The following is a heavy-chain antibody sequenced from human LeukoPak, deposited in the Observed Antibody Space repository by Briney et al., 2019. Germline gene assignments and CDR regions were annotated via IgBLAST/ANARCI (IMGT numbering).Heavy chain of an antibody. CDR1: GYTLTELS. Sequence: ASVKVSCKVSGYTLTELSMHWVRQAPGIGLEWMGGFDPEDGETIYAQKFQGRVTMTEDTSTDTAYMELSSLRSEDTAVYYCATDNDSSGWYFPANWGQGTLVTVSS. D-gene: IGHD6-19*01. V-gene: IGHV1-24*01. J-gene: IGHJ4*02. CDR2: FDPEDGET. CDR3: ATDNDSSGWYFPAN.